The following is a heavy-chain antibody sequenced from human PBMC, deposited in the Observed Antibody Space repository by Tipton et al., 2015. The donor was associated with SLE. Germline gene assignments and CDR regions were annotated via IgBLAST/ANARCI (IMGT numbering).Heavy chain of an antibody. J-gene: IGHJ4*02. D-gene: IGHD1-26*01. CDR1: GASIRSYY. Sequence: TLSLTCTVSGASIRSYYWSWIRQPPGKGLEWIGYIYYSGSTNYNPSLKSRLTISADTSNNQFSLKLSSVTATDTAVYYCARGGGSYYDYWGQGTLVTVSS. V-gene: IGHV4-59*08. CDR2: IYYSGST. CDR3: ARGGGSYYDY.